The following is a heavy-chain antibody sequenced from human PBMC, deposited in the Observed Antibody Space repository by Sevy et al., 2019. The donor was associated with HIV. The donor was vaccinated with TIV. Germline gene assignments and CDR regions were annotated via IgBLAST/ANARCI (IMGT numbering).Heavy chain of an antibody. V-gene: IGHV3-21*01. CDR2: ISGLNNYI. Sequence: GGSLRLSCAASGFTFSSYSMNWVRQAPGKGLERVSYISGLNNYIYYADSVRGRFTISRDNAKNSLYLQMNSLRAEDTAVYYCARGASSGWDYFDYWGQGTLVTVSS. CDR1: GFTFSSYS. CDR3: ARGASSGWDYFDY. D-gene: IGHD6-19*01. J-gene: IGHJ4*02.